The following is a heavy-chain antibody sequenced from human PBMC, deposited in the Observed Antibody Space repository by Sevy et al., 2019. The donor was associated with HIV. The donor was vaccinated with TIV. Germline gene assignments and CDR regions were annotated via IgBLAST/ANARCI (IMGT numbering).Heavy chain of an antibody. CDR3: ARGLSIRAGYFDY. CDR2: MSYDGTNE. D-gene: IGHD2-21*01. CDR1: GFTFSSYA. J-gene: IGHJ4*02. Sequence: GGSLRLSCADSGFTFSSYAMHWVRQAPGKGLEWVAVMSYDGTNEYYADSVKGRFTISRDNSKNTLFLQMNSLRAEDTAVYYCARGLSIRAGYFDYWGQGTLVTVSS. V-gene: IGHV3-30*04.